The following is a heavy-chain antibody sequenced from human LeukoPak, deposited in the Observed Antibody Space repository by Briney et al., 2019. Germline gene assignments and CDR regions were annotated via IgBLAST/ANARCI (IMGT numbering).Heavy chain of an antibody. V-gene: IGHV1-2*04. J-gene: IGHJ6*02. Sequence: ASVKVSCTASGYTFTGYYMHWVRQAPGQGLEWMGWINPNSGGTNYAQKFQGWVTMTRDTSISTAYMELSRLRSDDTAVYYCARGFKAAAGNYYYYYYGMDVWGQGTTVTVSS. CDR3: ARGFKAAAGNYYYYYYGMDV. CDR1: GYTFTGYY. D-gene: IGHD6-13*01. CDR2: INPNSGGT.